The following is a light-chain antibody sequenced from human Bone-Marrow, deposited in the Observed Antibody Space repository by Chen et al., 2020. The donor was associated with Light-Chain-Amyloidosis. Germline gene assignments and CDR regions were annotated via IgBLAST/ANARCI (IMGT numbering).Light chain of an antibody. J-gene: IGKJ4*01. CDR3: QQYGTSPLT. CDR1: QTISSNY. CDR2: GSS. Sequence: DIVLTQSPGPLLLSPGEGANLSCMASQTISSNYLTCYQHKFGQAPRLLIYGSSSRATGIPDRFTGSGSGTDFTLSINRLEPEDCAMYYCQQYGTSPLTFGGGTEVEIK. V-gene: IGKV3-20*01.